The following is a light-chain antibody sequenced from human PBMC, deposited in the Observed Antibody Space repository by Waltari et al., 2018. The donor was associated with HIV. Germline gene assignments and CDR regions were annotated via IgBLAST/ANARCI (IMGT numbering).Light chain of an antibody. J-gene: IGLJ2*01. Sequence: QSVLTQSPSVSEAPGQRVTIPCSGSNSNIGSHAVTWYRQSPGKPPKLLVYHDDLILSGVSDRLSVSKSGTSASLAINDLQSEDESLYYCATWDDGLNALLFGGGTKVTVL. CDR1: NSNIGSHA. CDR3: ATWDDGLNALL. V-gene: IGLV1-36*01. CDR2: HDD.